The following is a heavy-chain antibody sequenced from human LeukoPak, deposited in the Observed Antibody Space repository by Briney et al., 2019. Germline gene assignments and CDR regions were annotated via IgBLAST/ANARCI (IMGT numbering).Heavy chain of an antibody. CDR1: GYTFTSYA. Sequence: ASVKVSCKASGYTFTSYAMHWVRQAPGQRLEWMGWINAGNGNTKYSQKFQGRVTITRDTSASTAYMELSSLRSEDTAVYYCARGPRPRQTQGNYYFDYWGQGTLVTVSS. CDR3: ARGPRPRQTQGNYYFDY. D-gene: IGHD1-1*01. J-gene: IGHJ4*02. V-gene: IGHV1-3*01. CDR2: INAGNGNT.